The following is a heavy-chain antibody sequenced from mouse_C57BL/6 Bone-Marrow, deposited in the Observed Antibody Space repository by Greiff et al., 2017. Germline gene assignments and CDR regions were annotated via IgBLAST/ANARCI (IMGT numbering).Heavy chain of an antibody. CDR1: GFNIKDDY. V-gene: IGHV14-4*01. D-gene: IGHD2-5*01. CDR2: IDPENGDT. Sequence: EVQLQQSGAELVRPGASVKLSCTASGFNIKDDYMPWVKQRPEQGLEWIGWIDPENGDTEYASKFQGKATITADTSSNTAYLQLSSLKSEDTAVYYGTGSNYAGFAYWCQGTLVTVSA. J-gene: IGHJ3*01. CDR3: TGSNYAGFAY.